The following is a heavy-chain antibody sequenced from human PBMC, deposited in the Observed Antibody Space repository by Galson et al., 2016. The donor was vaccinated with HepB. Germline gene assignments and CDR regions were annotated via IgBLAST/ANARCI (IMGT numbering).Heavy chain of an antibody. CDR3: ARTPRGVPSTDY. CDR2: LNPNSGNT. CDR1: GYTFTNYA. J-gene: IGHJ4*02. V-gene: IGHV1-8*02. Sequence: SVKVSCKASGYTFTNYAISWVRQAPGQGLEWMGWLNPNSGNTGIIQKFQGRLTMTRDTSISTAYMELSSLTSEDTAIYFCARTPRGVPSTDYWGQGTLVTVSS. D-gene: IGHD1-26*01.